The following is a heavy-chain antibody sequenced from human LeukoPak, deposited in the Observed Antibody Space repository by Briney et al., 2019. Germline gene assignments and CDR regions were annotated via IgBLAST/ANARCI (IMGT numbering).Heavy chain of an antibody. V-gene: IGHV3-7*01. CDR3: ARDMYGNPLDY. Sequence: GGSLRLSCAGSGLTFSSYWMTWVRQAPGKGLEWMANIKPDGSEKAYVDSVKGRFTISRDNSKNTLYLQMNSLRAEDTAVYYCARDMYGNPLDYWGQGTLVTVSS. J-gene: IGHJ4*02. CDR2: IKPDGSEK. CDR1: GLTFSSYW. D-gene: IGHD2-8*01.